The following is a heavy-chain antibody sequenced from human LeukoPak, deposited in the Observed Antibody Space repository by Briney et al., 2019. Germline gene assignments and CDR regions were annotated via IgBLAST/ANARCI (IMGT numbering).Heavy chain of an antibody. V-gene: IGHV3-7*01. Sequence: PGGSLRLSCAASGFTFSNYWMSWVRQAPGKGLEWVANIQQEGSETYYVDPVKGRFTISRDNAKNSLYLQMNSLRAEDTAVYYCARDKVVGATYFDFWGHGTLVTVST. CDR1: GFTFSNYW. CDR2: IQQEGSET. D-gene: IGHD1-26*01. CDR3: ARDKVVGATYFDF. J-gene: IGHJ4*01.